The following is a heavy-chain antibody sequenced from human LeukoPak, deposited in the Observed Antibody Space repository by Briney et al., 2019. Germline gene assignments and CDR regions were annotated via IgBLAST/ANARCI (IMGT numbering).Heavy chain of an antibody. J-gene: IGHJ4*02. V-gene: IGHV1-69*13. CDR2: IIPIFGTA. D-gene: IGHD5-12*01. CDR3: AKDPSYSGSGYYFDY. CDR1: GGTFSSYA. Sequence: ASVKVSCKASGGTFSSYAISWVRQAPGQGLEWMGGIIPIFGTANYAQKFQGRVTITADESTSTAYMELSSLRAEDTAVYYCAKDPSYSGSGYYFDYWGQGTLVTVSS.